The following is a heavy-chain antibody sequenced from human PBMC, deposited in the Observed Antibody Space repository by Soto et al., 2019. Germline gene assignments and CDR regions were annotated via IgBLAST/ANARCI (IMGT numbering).Heavy chain of an antibody. Sequence: GGSLRLSCAASGFTFSSYAMSWVRQAPGKGLEWVSAISGSGGSTYYADSVKGRFTISRDTSKNTLNLQMNSLRAEDTALYYCAKDLSYDFWSDYYRTEDYWGQGTPVTVSS. V-gene: IGHV3-23*01. D-gene: IGHD3-3*01. CDR2: ISGSGGST. CDR3: AKDLSYDFWSDYYRTEDY. J-gene: IGHJ4*02. CDR1: GFTFSSYA.